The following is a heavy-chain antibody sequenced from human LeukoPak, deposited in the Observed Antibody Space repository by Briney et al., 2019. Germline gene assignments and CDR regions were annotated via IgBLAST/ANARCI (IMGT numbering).Heavy chain of an antibody. Sequence: SETLSLTRIVSGGSISSYYWSWIRQPAGKGLEWIGRIYTSGSTNDNPSLKSRITMSVDTPKNQFSLKLSSVTAADTAVYYCARDRDFLDYWGQGTLVTVSS. J-gene: IGHJ4*02. V-gene: IGHV4-4*07. CDR2: IYTSGST. CDR1: GGSISSYY. D-gene: IGHD3-3*01. CDR3: ARDRDFLDY.